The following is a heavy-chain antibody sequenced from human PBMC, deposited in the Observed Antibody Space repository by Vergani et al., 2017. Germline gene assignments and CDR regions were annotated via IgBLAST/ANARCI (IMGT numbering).Heavy chain of an antibody. CDR2: IIPILGIA. CDR1: GGTFSSYT. V-gene: IGHV1-69*08. CDR3: AREKSVGIEVADINWFDP. Sequence: QVQLVQSGAEVKKPGSSVKVSCKASGGTFSSYTISWVRQAPGQGLEWMGRIIPILGIANYAQKFQGRVTITADKSTSTAYMELSSLRSEDTAVYYCAREKSVGIEVADINWFDPWGEGTLVTVYS. D-gene: IGHD6-19*01. J-gene: IGHJ5*02.